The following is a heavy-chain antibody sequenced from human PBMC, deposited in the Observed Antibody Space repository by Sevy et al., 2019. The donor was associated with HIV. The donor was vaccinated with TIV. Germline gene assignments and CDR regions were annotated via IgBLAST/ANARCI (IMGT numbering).Heavy chain of an antibody. CDR1: GFTFGDYA. D-gene: IGHD3-22*01. V-gene: IGHV3-49*03. Sequence: GGSLRLSCTGSGFTFGDYAMSWFRQAPWMGLEWVGFIRSKYYGGATEYAASVKGRFTISRDDSKSIADLQMNSLKTEDTAVYYCTRGYYYDSSGYSDYWGQGTLVTVSS. CDR2: IRSKYYGGAT. J-gene: IGHJ4*02. CDR3: TRGYYYDSSGYSDY.